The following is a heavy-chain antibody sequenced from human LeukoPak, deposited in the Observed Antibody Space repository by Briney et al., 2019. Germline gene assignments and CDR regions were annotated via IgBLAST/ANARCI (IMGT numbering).Heavy chain of an antibody. V-gene: IGHV3-74*01. J-gene: IGHJ3*02. CDR2: INSDGSST. Sequence: GGSLRLSCAASGFTFSSYSMNWVRQAPGKGLVWVSRINSDGSSTNYADSVKGRFTISRDNAKNTLYLQMNSLRAEDTAVYYCARDDYVWGSFPLNAFDIWGQGTMVTVSS. D-gene: IGHD3-16*01. CDR3: ARDDYVWGSFPLNAFDI. CDR1: GFTFSSYS.